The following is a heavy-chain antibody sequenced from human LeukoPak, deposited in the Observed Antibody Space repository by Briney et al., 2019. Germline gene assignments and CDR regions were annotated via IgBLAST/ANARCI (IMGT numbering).Heavy chain of an antibody. J-gene: IGHJ4*02. CDR1: GYTFTSYA. D-gene: IGHD3-22*01. Sequence: ASVKVSCKASGYTFTSYAMHWVRQAPGQRLEWMGWISAYNGNTNYAQKLQGRVTMTTDTSTSTAYMELRSLRSDDTAVYYCARDFPYYYDSSGYRPDFDYWGQGTLVTVSS. V-gene: IGHV1-18*01. CDR2: ISAYNGNT. CDR3: ARDFPYYYDSSGYRPDFDY.